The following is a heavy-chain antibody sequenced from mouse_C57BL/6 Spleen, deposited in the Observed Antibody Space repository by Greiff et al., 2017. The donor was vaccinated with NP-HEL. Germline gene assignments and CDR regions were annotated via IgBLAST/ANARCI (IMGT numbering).Heavy chain of an antibody. Sequence: EVQRVESGGGLVKPGGSLKLSCAASGFTFSDYGMHWVRQAPEKGLEWVAYISSGSSTIYYADTVKGRFTISRDNAKNTLFLQMTSLRSEDTAMYYCARPYGSSYGWYFDVWGTVTTVTVSS. D-gene: IGHD1-1*01. CDR2: ISSGSSTI. V-gene: IGHV5-17*01. J-gene: IGHJ1*03. CDR3: ARPYGSSYGWYFDV. CDR1: GFTFSDYG.